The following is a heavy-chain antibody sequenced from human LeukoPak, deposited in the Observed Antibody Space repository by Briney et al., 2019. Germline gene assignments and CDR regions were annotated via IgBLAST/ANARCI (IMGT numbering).Heavy chain of an antibody. D-gene: IGHD2-21*02. J-gene: IGHJ6*04. CDR3: ARDREVVTAKAQMDV. CDR1: GFTLSTNH. CDR2: IYNNANT. Sequence: GGSLSLSCAVSGFTLSTNHMSWVRQAPGKGLEWVGVIYNNANTYYTDSVKDRFTIPRDNSKNTVFLQMSSLRAEDTAVYYCARDREVVTAKAQMDVWGKGTTVTVSS. V-gene: IGHV3-53*01.